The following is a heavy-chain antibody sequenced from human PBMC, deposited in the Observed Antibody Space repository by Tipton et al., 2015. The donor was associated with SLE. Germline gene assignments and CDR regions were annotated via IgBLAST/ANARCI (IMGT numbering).Heavy chain of an antibody. V-gene: IGHV1-8*01. CDR2: MNPNSGNT. Sequence: QLVQSGAEGKKPGASVKVSCKASGYTFTSYDINWVRQATGQGLEWMGWMNPNSGNTGYAQKFQGRVTMTRNTSISTAYMELSSLRSEDTAVYYCARGHVVPAAHYYYYMDVWGKGTTVTVSS. J-gene: IGHJ6*03. CDR3: ARGHVVPAAHYYYYMDV. D-gene: IGHD2-2*01. CDR1: GYTFTSYD.